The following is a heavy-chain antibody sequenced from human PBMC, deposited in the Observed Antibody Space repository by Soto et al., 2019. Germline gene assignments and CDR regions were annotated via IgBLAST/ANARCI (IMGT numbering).Heavy chain of an antibody. CDR3: ARNLGYCSSTSCYTRYFDY. J-gene: IGHJ4*02. CDR1: GYTFTSHG. CDR2: ISAYNGNT. D-gene: IGHD2-2*02. V-gene: IGHV1-18*01. Sequence: QVQLVQSGAEVKKPGASVKVSCKASGYTFTSHGISWVRQAPGQGLEWMGWISAYNGNTNYAQKLQGRVTMTTDTSTSTAYMELRSLRSDDTAVYYCARNLGYCSSTSCYTRYFDYWGQGTLVTVSS.